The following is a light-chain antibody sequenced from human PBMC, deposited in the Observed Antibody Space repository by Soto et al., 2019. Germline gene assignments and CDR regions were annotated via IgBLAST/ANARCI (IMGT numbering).Light chain of an antibody. J-gene: IGLJ1*01. Sequence: QSALTQPASVSGSPGQSITISCTGTSSDVGYYNYVSWYQQHPGKVPKLMIYDVRYRPSGVSDLFSGSKSGNTASLTLSGLQAEDEADYYCSSYTSTSTLVFGTGTKVTVL. V-gene: IGLV2-14*03. CDR2: DVR. CDR1: SSDVGYYNY. CDR3: SSYTSTSTLV.